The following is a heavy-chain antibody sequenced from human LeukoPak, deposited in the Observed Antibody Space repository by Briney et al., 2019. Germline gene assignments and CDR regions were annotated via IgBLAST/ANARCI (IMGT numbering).Heavy chain of an antibody. V-gene: IGHV3-23*01. CDR3: ARANSVTYSYYFDF. CDR2: ISGSGGST. J-gene: IGHJ4*02. Sequence: PGGSLRLSCAASGFTFSSYAMSWVRQAPGKGLEWVSAISGSGGSTYYADSVKGRFTISGDNSKNTLYLQMNSLRAEDTAVYYCARANSVTYSYYFDFWGQGTLVTVSS. CDR1: GFTFSSYA. D-gene: IGHD1-26*01.